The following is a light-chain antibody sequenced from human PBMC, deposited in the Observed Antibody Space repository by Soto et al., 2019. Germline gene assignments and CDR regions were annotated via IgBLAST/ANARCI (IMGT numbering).Light chain of an antibody. CDR1: QGISSY. CDR2: AAS. Sequence: DIPLTQSPSFLSASVGDRVTITCRASQGISSYLAWYQQKPGKAPKLLIYAASTLQSGVPSRFSGSGSGTEFTLTISSLQPEEFATYYCQQLNSYPFLTFGGGTKVEIK. V-gene: IGKV1-9*01. J-gene: IGKJ4*01. CDR3: QQLNSYPFLT.